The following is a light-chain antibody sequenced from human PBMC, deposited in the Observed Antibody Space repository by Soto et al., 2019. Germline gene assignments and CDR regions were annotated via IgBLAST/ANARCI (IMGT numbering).Light chain of an antibody. CDR2: EVS. V-gene: IGLV2-8*01. Sequence: QSALTQPPSASGSPGQSVTISCTGTSSDVGGYNYVSWYQQHPGKAPKLLVYEVSKRPSGVPDRFSGSKSGNTASLTVSGLQAEDEAEYYCSSYAGSNNSHVVFGGGTKVTVL. CDR3: SSYAGSNNSHVV. CDR1: SSDVGGYNY. J-gene: IGLJ2*01.